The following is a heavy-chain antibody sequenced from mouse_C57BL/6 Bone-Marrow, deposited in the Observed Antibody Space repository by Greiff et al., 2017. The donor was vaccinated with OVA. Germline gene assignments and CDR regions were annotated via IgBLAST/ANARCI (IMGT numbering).Heavy chain of an antibody. CDR1: GYAFTNYL. CDR3: ARWIYDYPFAY. Sequence: VQLQQSGAELVRPGTSVKVSCKASGYAFTNYLIEWVKQRPGQGLEWIGVINPGSGGTNYNEKFKGKATLTADKSSSTAYMQLSSLTSEDSAVYFCARWIYDYPFAYWGQGTLVTVSA. CDR2: INPGSGGT. J-gene: IGHJ3*01. V-gene: IGHV1-54*01. D-gene: IGHD2-4*01.